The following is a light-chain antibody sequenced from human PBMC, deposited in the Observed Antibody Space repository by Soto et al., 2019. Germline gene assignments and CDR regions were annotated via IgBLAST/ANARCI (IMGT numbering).Light chain of an antibody. CDR1: QGISSY. Sequence: DIQLTQSPSFLSASVGDRVTITCRASQGISSYLAWYQQKPGKAPKLLIYAASTLQSGVPSRFSGSGSGTEFTLTISSLQTEDFATYYCQQLNSYSLMTFGQGTRLEIK. V-gene: IGKV1-9*01. CDR2: AAS. J-gene: IGKJ5*01. CDR3: QQLNSYSLMT.